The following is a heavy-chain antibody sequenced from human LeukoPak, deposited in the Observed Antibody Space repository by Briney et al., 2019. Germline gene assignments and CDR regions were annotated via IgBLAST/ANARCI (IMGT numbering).Heavy chain of an antibody. CDR1: GFTFSSYS. D-gene: IGHD3-10*01. CDR3: ARGRSITILRGVAISDGFDI. Sequence: GGSLRLSCAASGFTFSSYSMNWVRQAPGKGLEWVSSIATSSDYIYYAGSLKGRFTISRDNAKNSLYLHMNSLRPDDTAVYYCARGRSITILRGVAISDGFDIWGQGTKVTVS. CDR2: IATSSDYI. V-gene: IGHV3-21*06. J-gene: IGHJ3*02.